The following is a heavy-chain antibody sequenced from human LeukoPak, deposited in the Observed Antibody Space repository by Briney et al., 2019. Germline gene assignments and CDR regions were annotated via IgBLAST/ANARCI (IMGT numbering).Heavy chain of an antibody. CDR1: GFTVSGNS. J-gene: IGHJ6*03. D-gene: IGHD3-3*01. Sequence: PGGSLRLSCAASGFTVSGNSMSWVRQAPGKGLEWVSTISGSGGTTFYADSEKGRFTISRDNSKNTLYLQMNSLRAEDTAVYFCAKGSITIFGVVAVDYFYYVDVWGKGTTVTVSS. CDR3: AKGSITIFGVVAVDYFYYVDV. V-gene: IGHV3-23*01. CDR2: ISGSGGTT.